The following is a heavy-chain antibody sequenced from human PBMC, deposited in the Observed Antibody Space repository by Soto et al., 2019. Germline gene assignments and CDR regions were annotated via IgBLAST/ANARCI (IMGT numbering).Heavy chain of an antibody. CDR3: ARDPGYCSGGVCYRYMDV. Sequence: EMQLVESGGGLVNPGGSLRLSCAASGLIVNNNYMNWVRQAPGKGLEWVSVIQSGNSAPYADFVMGRFTISRHTSKNMVYLQMNSLRAEDTGIYYCARDPGYCSGGVCYRYMDVWGKGTTVTVSS. CDR1: GLIVNNNY. J-gene: IGHJ6*03. V-gene: IGHV3-53*04. CDR2: IQSGNSA. D-gene: IGHD2-8*02.